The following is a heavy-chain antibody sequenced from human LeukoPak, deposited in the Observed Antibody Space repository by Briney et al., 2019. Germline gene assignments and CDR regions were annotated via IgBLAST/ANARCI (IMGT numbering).Heavy chain of an antibody. J-gene: IGHJ6*03. V-gene: IGHV4-59*01. CDR1: GGPISSYY. Sequence: PSETLSLTCTVSGGPISSYYWSWIRQPPGKGLEWIGYIYYSGSTNYNPSLKSRVTISVDTSKNQFSLKLSSVTAADTAVYYCARGIAAAGPPGGGYYYYYYMDVWGKGTTVTVSS. D-gene: IGHD6-13*01. CDR3: ARGIAAAGPPGGGYYYYYYMDV. CDR2: IYYSGST.